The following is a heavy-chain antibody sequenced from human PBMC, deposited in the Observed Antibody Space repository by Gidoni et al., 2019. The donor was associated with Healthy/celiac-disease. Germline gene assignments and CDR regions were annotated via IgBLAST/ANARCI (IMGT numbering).Heavy chain of an antibody. CDR2: IYYRGSS. CDR3: ARGSGWYPVPRQYDY. D-gene: IGHD6-19*01. J-gene: IGHJ4*02. Sequence: QVQLQESGPGRVKPSETLSRTGTGAGGTVSSYYWSWIRQPPGKGLEWIGYIYYRGSSNYNPSLQSRVTISVDTSKNPFSLQLSSVPAADPAVYYCARGSGWYPVPRQYDYWGQGTLVTVSS. CDR1: GGTVSSYY. V-gene: IGHV4-59*02.